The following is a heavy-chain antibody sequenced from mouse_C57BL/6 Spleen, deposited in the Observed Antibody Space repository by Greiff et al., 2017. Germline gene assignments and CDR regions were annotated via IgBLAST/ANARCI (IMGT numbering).Heavy chain of an antibody. V-gene: IGHV1-4*01. Sequence: QVQLQQSGAELARPGASVKMSCKASGYTFTSYTMHWVKQRPGQGLEWIGYINPSSGYTKYNQKFKDKATLTADKSSSTAYMQLSSLTSEDSAVYYCARSESNFWYFDVWGTGTTVTVSS. CDR3: ARSESNFWYFDV. D-gene: IGHD2-5*01. CDR1: GYTFTSYT. J-gene: IGHJ1*03. CDR2: INPSSGYT.